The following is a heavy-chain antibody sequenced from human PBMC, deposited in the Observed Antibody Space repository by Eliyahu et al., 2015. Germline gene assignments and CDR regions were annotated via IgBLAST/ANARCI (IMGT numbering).Heavy chain of an antibody. Sequence: QVHLVQSGAEVKQPGASVRISCKTSGYPFTDYYIHWVRQAPGQALQWMGWVKPNGGGSRYAQKFINRVIMTRDTSITTAFLEVTGLTSGDTAVYYCVREGEKSYYFDSWGQGTPVTVSS. J-gene: IGHJ4*02. CDR3: VREGEKSYYFDS. CDR2: VKPNGGGS. V-gene: IGHV1-2*02. CDR1: GYPFTDYY. D-gene: IGHD3-10*01.